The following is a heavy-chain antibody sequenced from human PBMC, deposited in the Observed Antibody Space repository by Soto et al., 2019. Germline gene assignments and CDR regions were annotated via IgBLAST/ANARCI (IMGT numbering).Heavy chain of an antibody. V-gene: IGHV1-3*01. CDR2: INAGNGNT. CDR3: ARGGSGITGTTYAFDI. CDR1: GYTFTSYA. Sequence: ASVKVSCKASGYTFTSYAMHWVRQAPGQRLEWMGWINAGNGNTKYSQKFQGRVTITRDTSASTAYMELSSLRSEDAAVYYCARGGSGITGTTYAFDIWGQGTMVTVSS. J-gene: IGHJ3*02. D-gene: IGHD1-20*01.